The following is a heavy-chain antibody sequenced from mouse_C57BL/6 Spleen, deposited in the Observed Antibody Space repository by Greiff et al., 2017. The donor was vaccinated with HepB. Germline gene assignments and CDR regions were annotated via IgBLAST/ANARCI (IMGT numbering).Heavy chain of an antibody. Sequence: VQLQQSGPELVKPGASVKISCKASGYTFTDYYINWVKQRPGQGLEWIGWIFPGSGSTYYNEKFKGKATLTVDKSSSTAYMLLSSLTSEDSAVYFCAKSYSNFYWYFDVWGTGTTVTASS. CDR1: GYTFTDYY. J-gene: IGHJ1*03. D-gene: IGHD2-5*01. CDR2: IFPGSGST. CDR3: AKSYSNFYWYFDV. V-gene: IGHV1-75*01.